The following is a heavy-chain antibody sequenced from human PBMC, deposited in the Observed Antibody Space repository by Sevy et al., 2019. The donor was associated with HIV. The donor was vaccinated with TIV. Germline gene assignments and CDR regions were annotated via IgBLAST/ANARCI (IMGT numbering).Heavy chain of an antibody. J-gene: IGHJ4*02. CDR3: ARDGSSQGLDY. D-gene: IGHD6-13*01. V-gene: IGHV4-31*03. CDR1: GASISSGSYY. Sequence: SLTCIVSGASISSGSYYWSWIRQHPGKGLEWIGYIFYSGSIYYNPSLKSRVTISIDTSKNQFSLNLTSVTAADTAFYYCARDGSSQGLDYWGQGTLVTVSS. CDR2: IFYSGSI.